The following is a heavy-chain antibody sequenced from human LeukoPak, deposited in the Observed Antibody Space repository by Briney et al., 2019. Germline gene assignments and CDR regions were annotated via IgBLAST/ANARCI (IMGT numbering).Heavy chain of an antibody. CDR3: GRQGYTPSYYFLDF. Sequence: SETLSLTCTVSSGSINSYYWGWVRQPPGKGLEWIGRIYTTGTTHYNPSLKSRLTMSIDTSTNQFSLNPRSVTAADTAVYYCGRQGYTPSYYFLDFWSQGTLVAVS. CDR1: SGSINSYY. D-gene: IGHD1-26*01. V-gene: IGHV4-4*07. J-gene: IGHJ4*02. CDR2: IYTTGTT.